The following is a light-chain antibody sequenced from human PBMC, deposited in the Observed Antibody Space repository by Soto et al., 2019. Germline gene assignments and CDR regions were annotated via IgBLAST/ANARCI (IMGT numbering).Light chain of an antibody. V-gene: IGLV2-8*01. Sequence: QSVLTQPPSASGSPGQSLTISCTGTSSDVGFYNFVSWYQQRPGKAPKLVIYEVTKRPSGVPDRFSGSKSGSTASLTVSGLQADDEPDYYCASYAGTRLFVFGSGTKVPAL. J-gene: IGLJ1*01. CDR3: ASYAGTRLFV. CDR2: EVT. CDR1: SSDVGFYNF.